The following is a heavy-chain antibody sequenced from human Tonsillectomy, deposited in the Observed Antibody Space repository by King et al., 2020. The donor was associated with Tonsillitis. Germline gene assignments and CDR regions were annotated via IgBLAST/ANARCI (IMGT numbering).Heavy chain of an antibody. J-gene: IGHJ6*02. CDR2: ISYDGSNK. V-gene: IGHV3-30*18. Sequence: VQLVESGGGVVQPGRSLRLSCAASGFTFSSYGMHWVRQAPGKGLEWVAVISYDGSNKYYADSVKGRFTISRDNSKNTLYLQMNSLRAEDTAVYYCAKWGGVPWEPPANYGMDVWGQGTTVTVSS. D-gene: IGHD1-26*01. CDR3: AKWGGVPWEPPANYGMDV. CDR1: GFTFSSYG.